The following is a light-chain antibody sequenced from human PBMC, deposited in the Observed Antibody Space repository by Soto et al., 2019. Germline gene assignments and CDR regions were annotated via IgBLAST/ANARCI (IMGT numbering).Light chain of an antibody. Sequence: QSVLAQPASVSGSPGQSTIISCTGTSSDVGGYNYVSWYQRHPGKAPKFLIYEVDNRASGIPERFSGSNSGNTATLTISRVEAGDEADYYCHVWDNSDLSLFGGGTKVTVL. J-gene: IGLJ2*01. CDR1: SSDVGGYNY. CDR3: HVWDNSDLSL. CDR2: EVD. V-gene: IGLV2-14*01.